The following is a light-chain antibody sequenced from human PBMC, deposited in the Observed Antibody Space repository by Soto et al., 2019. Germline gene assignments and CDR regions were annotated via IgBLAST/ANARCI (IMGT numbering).Light chain of an antibody. J-gene: IGKJ1*01. CDR1: QGIRND. Sequence: QVTQFPSSLSASVGDRVTITCRPSQGIRNDLGWYQQKPGKAPKLLIYGASNLQTGVPSRFSGSGSGTDFTLTISSLQPEDVGTYYCLQEYSYPLIFGQGTKVDIK. V-gene: IGKV1-6*01. CDR2: GAS. CDR3: LQEYSYPLI.